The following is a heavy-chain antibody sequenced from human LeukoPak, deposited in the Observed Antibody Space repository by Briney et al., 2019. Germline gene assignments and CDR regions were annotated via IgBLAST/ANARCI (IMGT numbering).Heavy chain of an antibody. J-gene: IGHJ4*02. Sequence: PSETLSLTCQVYGGSFSGYYWSWIRQPPGKGLEWIGEINHSGSTNYNPSLKSRVTISVDTSKNQFSLKLSSVTAADTAVHYCARRGVVPAARRQFDYWGQGTLVTVSS. V-gene: IGHV4-34*01. CDR1: GGSFSGYY. D-gene: IGHD2-2*01. CDR3: ARRGVVPAARRQFDY. CDR2: INHSGST.